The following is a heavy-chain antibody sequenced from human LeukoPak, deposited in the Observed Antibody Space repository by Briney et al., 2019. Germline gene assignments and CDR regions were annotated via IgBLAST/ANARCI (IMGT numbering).Heavy chain of an antibody. CDR2: INHSGST. CDR1: GGSFSGYY. CDR3: ARGRDILTGYYVARKYYFDY. J-gene: IGHJ4*02. D-gene: IGHD3-9*01. Sequence: SGTLSLTCAVYGGSFSGYYWGWIRQPPGKGLEWIGEINHSGSTNYNPSLKSRVTISVDTSKNQFSLKLSSVTAADTAVYYCARGRDILTGYYVARKYYFDYWGQGTLVTVSS. V-gene: IGHV4-34*01.